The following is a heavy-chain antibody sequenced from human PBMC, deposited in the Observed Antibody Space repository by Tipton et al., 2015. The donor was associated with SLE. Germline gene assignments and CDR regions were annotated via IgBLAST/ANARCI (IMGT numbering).Heavy chain of an antibody. V-gene: IGHV5-10-1*01. CDR2: IDPSDSYT. D-gene: IGHD7-27*01. Sequence: QLVQSGAEVKKPGESPRISCKGSGYSFTSYWISWVRQMPGKGLEWMGRIDPSDSYTNYSPSFQGHVTISADKSISTAYLQWSSLKASDTAMYYCARPPLTGYGLDDALDIWGKGTMSPSLQ. J-gene: IGHJ3*02. CDR1: GYSFTSYW. CDR3: ARPPLTGYGLDDALDI.